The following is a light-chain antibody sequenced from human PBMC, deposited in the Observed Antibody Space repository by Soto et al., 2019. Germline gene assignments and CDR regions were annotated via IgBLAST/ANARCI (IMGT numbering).Light chain of an antibody. CDR2: GVS. J-gene: IGKJ1*01. V-gene: IGKV3-20*01. Sequence: EIVMTQSPATLSVSPGERATLSCRASQSISSSYLAWYQQKPGQAPRLLVYGVSSRASDVPDRFSGSGSGTDFTLTIGSLEPEDSAVYYCQQYTDSRTFGQGTKVDIK. CDR1: QSISSSY. CDR3: QQYTDSRT.